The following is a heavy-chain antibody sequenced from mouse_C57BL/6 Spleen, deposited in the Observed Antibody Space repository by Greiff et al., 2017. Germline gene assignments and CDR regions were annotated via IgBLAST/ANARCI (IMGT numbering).Heavy chain of an antibody. V-gene: IGHV1-75*01. D-gene: IGHD1-1*01. CDR1: GYTFTDYY. Sequence: VQLQQSGPELVKPGASVKISCKASGYTFTDYYINWVKQRPGQGLEWIGWIFPGSGSTYYNEKFKGKATLTVDKSSSTAYMLLSSLTSEDSAVYFCARREYYGSSFYWYFDVWGTGTTVTVSS. CDR2: IFPGSGST. J-gene: IGHJ1*03. CDR3: ARREYYGSSFYWYFDV.